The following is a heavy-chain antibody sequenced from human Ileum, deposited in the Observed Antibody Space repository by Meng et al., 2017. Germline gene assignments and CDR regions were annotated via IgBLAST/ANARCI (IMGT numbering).Heavy chain of an antibody. V-gene: IGHV4-4*07. CDR2: IYTSGST. D-gene: IGHD4-17*01. J-gene: IGHJ5*02. Sequence: VQLQEAGQGLVQPSETLSLTCPVSGGSISSYYWSWIRQPAGKGLEWIGRIYTSGSTNYNPSLKSRVTMSVDTSKNQFSLKLSSVTAADTAVYYCARDVVPTVTYYYNWFDPWGQGTLVTVSS. CDR1: GGSISSYY. CDR3: ARDVVPTVTYYYNWFDP.